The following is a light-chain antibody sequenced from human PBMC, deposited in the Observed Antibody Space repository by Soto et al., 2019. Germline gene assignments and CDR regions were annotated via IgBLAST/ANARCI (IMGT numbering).Light chain of an antibody. CDR1: QSVSSY. Sequence: VLTQSPATLSLSPGERATLSWRASQSVSSYLAWYQQRTGQAPRLLIYDKSSRASGIPARLSGSGSGTDLNLTISRLETEDFAVFYCQQYGTSEIIFGQGTRLEIK. J-gene: IGKJ5*01. CDR2: DKS. CDR3: QQYGTSEII. V-gene: IGKV3-11*01.